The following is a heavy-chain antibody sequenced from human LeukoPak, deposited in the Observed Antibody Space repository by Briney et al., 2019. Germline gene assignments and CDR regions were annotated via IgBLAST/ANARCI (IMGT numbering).Heavy chain of an antibody. CDR1: GYTFTSNH. CDR2: INPSDDTT. J-gene: IGHJ1*01. Sequence: ASVKVSCKASGYTFTSNHIRWVRQAPGQGLESMGIINPSDDTTTYAQKFRGRVTMTRDTSTSTVYMDLSSLRSEDTAVYYCARDGGSYGDCPHWGQGTLVTVSS. CDR3: ARDGGSYGDCPH. V-gene: IGHV1-46*01. D-gene: IGHD4-17*01.